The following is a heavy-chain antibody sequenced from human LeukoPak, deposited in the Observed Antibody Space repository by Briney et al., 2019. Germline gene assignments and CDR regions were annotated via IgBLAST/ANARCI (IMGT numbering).Heavy chain of an antibody. D-gene: IGHD2/OR15-2a*01. V-gene: IGHV4-39*01. CDR1: GGSISSSSYY. CDR2: IYDSGTT. Sequence: PSETLSLTCTVSGGSISSSSYYWGWIRQPPGKGLEWIGSIYDSGTTYYNPSLKSRVTISMDTSKNQLSLKLSSVTAADTAVYYCARYPHHSTAYGWVAFDIWGQGTLVTVSS. CDR3: ARYPHHSTAYGWVAFDI. J-gene: IGHJ3*02.